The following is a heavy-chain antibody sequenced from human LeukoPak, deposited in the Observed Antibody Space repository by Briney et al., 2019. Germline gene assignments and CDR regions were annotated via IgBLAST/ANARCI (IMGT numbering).Heavy chain of an antibody. V-gene: IGHV3-23*01. Sequence: GGSLRLSCAASGFTFNNYAMNWVRQAPGKGLEWVSSISGGGETTYYADSAKGRFTISSDNSQNTLHLQMNSLRAEDTAVYYCARDYADYVGYFFFDYWGQGTLVTVSS. CDR3: ARDYADYVGYFFFDY. D-gene: IGHD4-17*01. CDR1: GFTFNNYA. CDR2: ISGGGETT. J-gene: IGHJ4*02.